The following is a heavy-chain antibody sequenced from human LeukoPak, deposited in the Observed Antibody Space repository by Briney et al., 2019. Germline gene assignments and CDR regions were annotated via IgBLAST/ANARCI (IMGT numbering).Heavy chain of an antibody. CDR3: ARLLRGGRDTPMVTMIVVRAKSGAFDI. CDR1: GGSFSGYY. Sequence: ASETLSLTCAVYGGSFSGYYWSWIRQPPGKGLEWIGEINHGGSTNYNPSLKSRVTISVDTSKNQFSLKLSSVTAADTAVYYCARLLRGGRDTPMVTMIVVRAKSGAFDIWGQGTMVTVSS. V-gene: IGHV4-34*01. D-gene: IGHD3-22*01. CDR2: INHGGST. J-gene: IGHJ3*02.